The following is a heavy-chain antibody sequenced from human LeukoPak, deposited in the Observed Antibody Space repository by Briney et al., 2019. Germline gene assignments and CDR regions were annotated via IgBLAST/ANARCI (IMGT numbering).Heavy chain of an antibody. Sequence: PSETLSLTCAVYGGSFSGYYWSWIRQPPGKGLEWIGEINHSGSTNYNPSLKSRVTISVDTSKNQFSLKLSSVTAADTAVYYCARDQAIGSGSSYYMDVWGKGTTVTISS. V-gene: IGHV4-34*01. CDR3: ARDQAIGSGSSYYMDV. CDR2: INHSGST. J-gene: IGHJ6*03. D-gene: IGHD3-10*01. CDR1: GGSFSGYY.